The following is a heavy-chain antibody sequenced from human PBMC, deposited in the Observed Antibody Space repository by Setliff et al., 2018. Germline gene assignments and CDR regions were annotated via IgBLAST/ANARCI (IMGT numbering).Heavy chain of an antibody. Sequence: PSETLSLTCTVSGGSISSGTYYWSWIRQPAGRGLEWIGRLHTSGSIDYNPSLKTRLTMSVDTSKNQFALNLRSVTAADTAVYYCVRDRTAYSYGLDVWGQGTTVTVSS. D-gene: IGHD5-18*01. V-gene: IGHV4-61*02. CDR2: LHTSGSI. CDR3: VRDRTAYSYGLDV. J-gene: IGHJ6*02. CDR1: GGSISSGTYY.